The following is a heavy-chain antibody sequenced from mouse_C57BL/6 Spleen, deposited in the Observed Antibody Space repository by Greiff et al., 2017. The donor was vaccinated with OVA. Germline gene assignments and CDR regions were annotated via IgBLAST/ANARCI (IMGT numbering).Heavy chain of an antibody. CDR3: ARGSYGGYFDY. V-gene: IGHV1-9*01. J-gene: IGHJ2*01. Sequence: QVQLQQSGAELMKPGASVKLSCKATGYTFTGYWIEWVKQRPGHGLEWIGEILPGSGGTKYNEKFKSKATLTVDKPSSTAYMQLSSLTSEDSAVYYCARGSYGGYFDYWGQGTTLTVSS. CDR1: GYTFTGYW. D-gene: IGHD1-1*01. CDR2: ILPGSGGT.